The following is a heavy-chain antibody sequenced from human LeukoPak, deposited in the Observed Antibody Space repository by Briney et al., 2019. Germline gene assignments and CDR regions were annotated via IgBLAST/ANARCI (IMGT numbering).Heavy chain of an antibody. Sequence: SETLSLTCAVYGGSFSGHYWSWIRQPPGKGLEWIGEINHSGSTNYNPSLKSRVTISVDTPKNQFSLKLSSVTAADTAVYYCARGTGCSSTSCHQGWFDPWGQGTLVTVSS. CDR1: GGSFSGHY. V-gene: IGHV4-34*01. J-gene: IGHJ5*02. CDR3: ARGTGCSSTSCHQGWFDP. D-gene: IGHD2-2*01. CDR2: INHSGST.